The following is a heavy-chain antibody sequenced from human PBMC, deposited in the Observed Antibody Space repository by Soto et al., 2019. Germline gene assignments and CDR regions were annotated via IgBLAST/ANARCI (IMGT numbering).Heavy chain of an antibody. V-gene: IGHV4-59*01. Sequence: QVQLQESGPGLVKPSETLSLTCTVSGGSISSYYWSWIRQPPGKGLEWIGYIYYSGSTNYNPSLKSRVPISVDTSKNQFSLKLSSVTAADTAVYYCARRYGGNFDYWGQGTLVTVSS. CDR1: GGSISSYY. CDR3: ARRYGGNFDY. CDR2: IYYSGST. J-gene: IGHJ4*02. D-gene: IGHD2-15*01.